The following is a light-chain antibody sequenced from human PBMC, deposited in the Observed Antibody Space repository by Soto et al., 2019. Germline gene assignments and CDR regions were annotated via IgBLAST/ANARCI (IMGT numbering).Light chain of an antibody. CDR2: EVT. V-gene: IGLV2-23*02. CDR1: SSDIGNYDL. Sequence: QSVLTQPASVSGSPGQSITISCTGTSSDIGNYDLVSWYQQHPGKAPHLIIYEVTKRPSGLSDRFSGSKSGNTASLTISGLQAEDEADYYCCSYTRITNPGWVFGGGTKLTVL. CDR3: CSYTRITNPGWV. J-gene: IGLJ3*02.